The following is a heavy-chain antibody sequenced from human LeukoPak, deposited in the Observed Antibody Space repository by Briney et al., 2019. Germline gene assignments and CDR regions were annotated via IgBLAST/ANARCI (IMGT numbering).Heavy chain of an antibody. CDR2: ISGSGDTT. V-gene: IGHV3-23*01. D-gene: IGHD2-2*01. Sequence: ARSRRLACTAARFTFSTYAMSWDRHAPGGLLEWVGSISGSGDTTYYTGSVKGRFNISRDNSKNALSVQMSSLRAEDTAVYYCAKSQRNDQQVVQRIDYWGQGTLVTVSS. CDR3: AKSQRNDQQVVQRIDY. CDR1: RFTFSTYA. J-gene: IGHJ4*02.